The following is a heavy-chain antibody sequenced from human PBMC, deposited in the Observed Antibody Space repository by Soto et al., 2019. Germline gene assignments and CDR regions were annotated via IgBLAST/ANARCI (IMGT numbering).Heavy chain of an antibody. D-gene: IGHD1-26*01. CDR2: IYYSGST. V-gene: IGHV4-59*08. J-gene: IGHJ4*02. CDR3: ARHRLLTPPVY. Sequence: SETLSLTCTVSGGSISSYYWSWIRQPPGKGLEWIGYIYYSGSTNYNPSLKSRLTISVDTSKNQFSLKLSSVTAADTAVYYCARHRLLTPPVYWGQGTLVTVSS. CDR1: GGSISSYY.